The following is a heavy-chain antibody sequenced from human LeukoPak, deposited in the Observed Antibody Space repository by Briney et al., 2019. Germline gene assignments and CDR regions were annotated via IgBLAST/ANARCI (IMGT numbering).Heavy chain of an antibody. CDR1: GGSINRYY. CDR3: ARDLGWMVRGVITGAFDI. Sequence: SETLSLTCTVSGGSINRYYWSWIRQPPGKGLEWIGYIYYSGSTNYNPSLKSRVTISVDTSKNQFSLKLSSVTAADTAVYYCARDLGWMVRGVITGAFDIWGRGTMVTVSS. J-gene: IGHJ3*02. D-gene: IGHD3-10*01. CDR2: IYYSGST. V-gene: IGHV4-59*01.